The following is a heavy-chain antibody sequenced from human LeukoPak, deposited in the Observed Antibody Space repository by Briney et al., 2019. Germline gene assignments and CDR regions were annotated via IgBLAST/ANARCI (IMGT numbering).Heavy chain of an antibody. Sequence: SETLSLTCAVYGGSFSGYYWSWIRQPPGKGLEWIGEINHSGSTNYNPSLKSRVTISVDTSKNQFSLKLSSVTAADTAVYCCARGFSCSSTSCYLDYWGQGTLVTVSS. J-gene: IGHJ4*02. V-gene: IGHV4-34*01. CDR3: ARGFSCSSTSCYLDY. D-gene: IGHD2-2*01. CDR2: INHSGST. CDR1: GGSFSGYY.